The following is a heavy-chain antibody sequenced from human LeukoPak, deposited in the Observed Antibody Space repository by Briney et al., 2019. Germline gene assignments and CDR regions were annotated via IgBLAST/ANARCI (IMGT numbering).Heavy chain of an antibody. J-gene: IGHJ4*02. CDR1: GFTFSDYY. V-gene: IGHV3-11*01. CDR2: ISSSGSTK. Sequence: PGGSLRLSCAASGFTFSDYYMSWIRQAPGKGLEWVSYISSSGSTKHYADSVKGRFTISRDNAKDSLYLQMNSLRAGDTAVYYCAREAYSSGWPDYWGQGTLVTVSS. CDR3: AREAYSSGWPDY. D-gene: IGHD6-19*01.